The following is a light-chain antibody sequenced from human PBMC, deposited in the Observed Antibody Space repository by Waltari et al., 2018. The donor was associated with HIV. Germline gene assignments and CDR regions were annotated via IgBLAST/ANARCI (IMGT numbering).Light chain of an antibody. CDR2: GAS. V-gene: IGKV3-20*01. CDR3: QQYGRSLT. J-gene: IGKJ4*01. Sequence: EIVLTQSTGTLSLSPGERATLSCRTSQRVNNNYLAWYQQKPGQAPRPLIYGASSGATGIPDRFSGSGSGTDFTLTISRLEPEDFAVYYCQQYGRSLTFGGGTKVEIK. CDR1: QRVNNNY.